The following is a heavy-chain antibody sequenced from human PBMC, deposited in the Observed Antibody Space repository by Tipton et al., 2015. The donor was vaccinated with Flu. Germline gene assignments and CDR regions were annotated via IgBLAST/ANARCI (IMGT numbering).Heavy chain of an antibody. J-gene: IGHJ5*01. V-gene: IGHV4-38-2*02. CDR2: IFHTGST. Sequence: GLVKPSETLSLTCTVNSISRDYYWGWIRQPPGKGLEWIGTIFHTGSTYYSLSLKSRVTLSIDTSENQFSLRLTSVTAADTAVYYCARRDFSNYVSEPKNWFDSWGQGTLVTVSS. CDR3: ARRDFSNYVSEPKNWFDS. D-gene: IGHD4-11*01. CDR1: SISRDYY.